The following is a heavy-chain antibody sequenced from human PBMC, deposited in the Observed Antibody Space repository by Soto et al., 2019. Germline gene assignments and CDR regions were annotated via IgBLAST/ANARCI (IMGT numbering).Heavy chain of an antibody. CDR2: MNPNSGNT. J-gene: IGHJ6*01. CDR1: GYTFTSYD. V-gene: IGHV1-8*01. CDR3: ARVGVQLYYHYGMDV. D-gene: IGHD5-18*01. Sequence: SVKVSCKASGYTFTSYDINWVRQATGQGLEWMGWMNPNSGNTGYAQKFQGRVTMTRNTSISTAYMELSSLRSEDTAVYYCARVGVQLYYHYGMDVRGQGTPVIVSS.